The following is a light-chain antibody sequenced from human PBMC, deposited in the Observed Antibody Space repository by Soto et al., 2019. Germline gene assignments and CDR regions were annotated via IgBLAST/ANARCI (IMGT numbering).Light chain of an antibody. Sequence: KQMTQSQSSLSTSVVDGVTITFLASQGISTFLNWYQQKPGKAPRLLIYAASRLQSGVPARFSGSGVETDFTLTITSLQPEDFGIYYCQQSYALVRTFGGGGIVDIK. CDR2: AAS. J-gene: IGKJ4*01. CDR3: QQSYALVRT. V-gene: IGKV1-39*01. CDR1: QGISTF.